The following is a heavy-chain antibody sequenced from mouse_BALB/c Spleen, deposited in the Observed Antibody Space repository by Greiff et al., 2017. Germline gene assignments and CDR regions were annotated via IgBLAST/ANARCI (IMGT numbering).Heavy chain of an antibody. J-gene: IGHJ2*01. CDR2: IDPANGNT. D-gene: IGHD1-1*01. Sequence: EVKVVESGAELVKPGASVKLSCTASGFNIKDTYMHWVKQRPEQGLEWIGRIDPANGNTKYDPKFQGKATITADTSSNTAYLQLSSLTSEDTAVYYCARSITTVESYYFDYWGQGTTLTVSS. CDR1: GFNIKDTY. CDR3: ARSITTVESYYFDY. V-gene: IGHV14-3*02.